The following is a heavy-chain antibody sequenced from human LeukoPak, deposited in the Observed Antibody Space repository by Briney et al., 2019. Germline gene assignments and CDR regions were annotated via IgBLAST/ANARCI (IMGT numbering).Heavy chain of an antibody. Sequence: PSETLSLTCTVSGGSISSSSYYWGWIRQPPGKGLEWIGSIYYSGSTYYNPSLKSRVTISVDTSKNQFSLKLSSVTAADTAVYYCAREFGSSWRSYFDYWGQGTLVTVSS. J-gene: IGHJ4*02. D-gene: IGHD6-13*01. V-gene: IGHV4-39*07. CDR3: AREFGSSWRSYFDY. CDR1: GGSISSSSYY. CDR2: IYYSGST.